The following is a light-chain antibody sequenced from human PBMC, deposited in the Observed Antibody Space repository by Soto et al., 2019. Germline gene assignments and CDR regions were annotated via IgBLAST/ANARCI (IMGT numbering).Light chain of an antibody. CDR3: QRCGGSLCT. CDR2: AAS. CDR1: QSFSSTY. V-gene: IGKV3-20*01. Sequence: EIVLTQSPGTLSLSPGERATLSCRASQSFSSTYLAWYQQKAGQAPRLLIFAASTRATGIQDRFSGGGSGTDFTLTISRLEPEDSAVYYCQRCGGSLCTFGQGTKLEIK. J-gene: IGKJ2*02.